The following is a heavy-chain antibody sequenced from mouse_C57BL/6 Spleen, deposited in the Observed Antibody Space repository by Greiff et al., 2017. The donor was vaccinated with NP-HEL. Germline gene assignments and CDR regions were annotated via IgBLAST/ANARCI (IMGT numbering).Heavy chain of an antibody. Sequence: EVKVVESGGGLVKPGGSLKLSCAASGFTFSSYAMSWVRQTPEKRLEWVATISDGGSYTYYPDNVKGRFTISRDNAKNNLYLQMSQLKSEDTAMYYCARAGWLRRDYFDYWGQGTTLTVSS. CDR1: GFTFSSYA. CDR2: ISDGGSYT. J-gene: IGHJ2*01. D-gene: IGHD2-2*01. CDR3: ARAGWLRRDYFDY. V-gene: IGHV5-4*03.